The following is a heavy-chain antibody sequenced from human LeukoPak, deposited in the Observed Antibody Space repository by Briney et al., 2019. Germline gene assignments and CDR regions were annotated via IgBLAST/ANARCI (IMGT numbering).Heavy chain of an antibody. CDR1: GGTFSSYA. V-gene: IGHV1-69*04. D-gene: IGHD2-15*01. CDR3: ARDARARGFCSGGSCSFFDY. Sequence: GSSVKVSCKASGGTFSSYAISWVRQAPGQGLEWMGRIIPIFGIANYAQKFQGRVTITADKSTSTAYMELNSLRSEDTAMYYCARDARARGFCSGGSCSFFDYWGQGTLVTVSS. J-gene: IGHJ4*02. CDR2: IIPIFGIA.